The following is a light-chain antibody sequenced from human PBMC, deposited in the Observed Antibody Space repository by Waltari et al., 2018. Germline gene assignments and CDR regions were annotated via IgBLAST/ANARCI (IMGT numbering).Light chain of an antibody. Sequence: QSALTQPASVSGSPGQSITISCTGTSRDVVPYHYVSWYQQHPGKAPKLMIYEVSNRPSGLSNRFSGSKSGNTASLTISGLQAEDEADYYCSSYTTSSTVVFGGGTKLTVL. J-gene: IGLJ2*01. CDR1: SRDVVPYHY. V-gene: IGLV2-14*01. CDR3: SSYTTSSTVV. CDR2: EVS.